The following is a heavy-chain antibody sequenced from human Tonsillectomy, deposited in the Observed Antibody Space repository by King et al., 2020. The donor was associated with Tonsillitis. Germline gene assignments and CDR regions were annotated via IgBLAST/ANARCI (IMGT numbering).Heavy chain of an antibody. CDR1: GFTFSTYG. D-gene: IGHD6-13*01. Sequence: VQLVESGGGVVQPGGSLRLSCAGSGFTFSTYGMHWLRQAPGKGLEWVAVISYDGSNKVYEDSVRGRFTISRDNSENMLYLQMSSLRPEDTAVYYCAKDLPAAAGMGGADSWGHGTLVTVSS. J-gene: IGHJ5*01. V-gene: IGHV3-30*18. CDR2: ISYDGSNK. CDR3: AKDLPAAAGMGGADS.